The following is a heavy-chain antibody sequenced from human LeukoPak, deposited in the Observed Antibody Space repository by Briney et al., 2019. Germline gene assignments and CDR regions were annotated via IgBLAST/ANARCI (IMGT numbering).Heavy chain of an antibody. D-gene: IGHD6-19*01. CDR1: GDSVSNTTAA. Sequence: SQTLSLTCAISGDSVSNTTAAWNWIRQSPSRGLEWLGRKYYRSKWNNDYAVSMESRIIINPDTSKNQFSLQINSVTPDDTAVYYCARDGWGYDYWGQGTLVTVSS. J-gene: IGHJ4*02. CDR2: KYYRSKWNN. V-gene: IGHV6-1*01. CDR3: ARDGWGYDY.